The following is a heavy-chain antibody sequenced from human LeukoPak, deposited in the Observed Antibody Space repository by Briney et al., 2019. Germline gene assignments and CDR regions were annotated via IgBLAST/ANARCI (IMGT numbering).Heavy chain of an antibody. CDR3: ATIVLGGL. V-gene: IGHV1-3*01. Sequence: ASVKVSCKASGYTFTSYAMHWVRQAPGQRLEWMGWINAGNGNTKYSQKFQGRVTMTEDTSTDTAYMELSSLRSEDTAVYYCATIVLGGLWGQGTLVTVSS. CDR1: GYTFTSYA. D-gene: IGHD4/OR15-4a*01. CDR2: INAGNGNT. J-gene: IGHJ4*02.